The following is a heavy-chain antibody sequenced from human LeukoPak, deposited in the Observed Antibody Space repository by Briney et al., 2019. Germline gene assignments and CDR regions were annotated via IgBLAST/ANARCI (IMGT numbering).Heavy chain of an antibody. CDR2: INHSGST. Sequence: SETLSLTCAVYGGSFSGYYWSWIRQPPGKGLEWIGEINHSGSTNYNPSLKSRVTISVDTSKNQFSLKLSSVTAADTAVYYCARLGVVVSYYGMDVWGQGTTVTVSS. J-gene: IGHJ6*02. CDR1: GGSFSGYY. V-gene: IGHV4-34*01. D-gene: IGHD2-15*01. CDR3: ARLGVVVSYYGMDV.